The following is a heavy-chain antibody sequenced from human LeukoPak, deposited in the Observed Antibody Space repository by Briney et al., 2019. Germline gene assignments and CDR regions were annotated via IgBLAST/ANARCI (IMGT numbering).Heavy chain of an antibody. CDR2: IYYSGST. Sequence: SETLSLTCTVSGGSISSYYWSWIRQPPGKGLECIGYIYYSGSTNYNPSLKSRVTISVDTSKNQFSMKPSSVTTADTAVYYCAREGLMYSSSWYFDYWGQGTLVTVSS. J-gene: IGHJ4*02. D-gene: IGHD6-13*01. CDR1: GGSISSYY. V-gene: IGHV4-4*08. CDR3: AREGLMYSSSWYFDY.